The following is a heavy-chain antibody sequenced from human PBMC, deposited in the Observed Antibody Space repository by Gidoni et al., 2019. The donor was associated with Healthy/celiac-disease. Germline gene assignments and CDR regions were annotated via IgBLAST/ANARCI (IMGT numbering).Heavy chain of an antibody. J-gene: IGHJ2*01. CDR1: GGTFSSYT. CDR2: IIPILGIA. Sequence: QVQLVQSGAEVNKPGSSVKVSCKASGGTFSSYTISWVRQAPGQGLQWMGRIIPILGIANYAQKFQGRVTITADKSTSTAYMELSSLRSEDTAVYYCASDYSNYEGYFDLWGRGTLVTVSS. V-gene: IGHV1-69*02. D-gene: IGHD4-4*01. CDR3: ASDYSNYEGYFDL.